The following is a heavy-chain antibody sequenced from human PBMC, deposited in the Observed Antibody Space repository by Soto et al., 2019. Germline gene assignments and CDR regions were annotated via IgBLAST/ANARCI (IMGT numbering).Heavy chain of an antibody. V-gene: IGHV3-23*01. CDR1: GLTFGNYA. Sequence: EVQLLESGGGLVQPGGSVRLSCAASGLTFGNYAMSWVRQAPGKGLERVSAISGDSGRTYYADSVKGRFTISRDNSKNTLYLQMNTQRADDTAVYYCSVTPNCGRDCSAASYWYFDIWGRGTLVTVSS. CDR3: SVTPNCGRDCSAASYWYFDI. D-gene: IGHD2-21*02. CDR2: ISGDSGRT. J-gene: IGHJ2*01.